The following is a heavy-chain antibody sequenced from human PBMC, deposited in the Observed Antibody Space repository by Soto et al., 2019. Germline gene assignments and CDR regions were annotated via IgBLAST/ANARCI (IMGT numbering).Heavy chain of an antibody. CDR3: ARGYYSSSMDY. V-gene: IGHV3-74*01. CDR2: INLDGITT. Sequence: GGSLRLSCAVSGFSFRSYWMHWVRQGPGKELVWVSRINLDGITTNYADSVKGRLTISRDNAKNTLYLQMNSLRAEDTAVYYCARGYYSSSMDYWGQGTLVTVSS. J-gene: IGHJ4*02. CDR1: GFSFRSYW. D-gene: IGHD6-6*01.